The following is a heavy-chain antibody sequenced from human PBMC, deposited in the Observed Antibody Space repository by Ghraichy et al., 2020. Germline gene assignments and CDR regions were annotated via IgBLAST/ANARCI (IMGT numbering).Heavy chain of an antibody. CDR2: LSDSGTTM. CDR1: GFTLSDYS. V-gene: IGHV3-48*04. CDR3: ARDIAVRGVSFDS. J-gene: IGHJ4*02. D-gene: IGHD3-10*01. Sequence: GESLNISCAASGFTLSDYSMNWVRQAPGKGLEWVSYLSDSGTTMYYADSVKGRFTISRDNAKNSLYLQMNSLRAEDTAVYFCARDIAVRGVSFDSWGQGALVTVSS.